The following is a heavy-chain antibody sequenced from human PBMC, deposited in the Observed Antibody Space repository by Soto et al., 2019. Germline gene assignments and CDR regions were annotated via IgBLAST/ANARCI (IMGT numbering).Heavy chain of an antibody. CDR2: ISWNSGSI. CDR1: GFTFDDYA. CDR3: AKAKYYYESSGYYLHDAFDI. V-gene: IGHV3-9*01. D-gene: IGHD3-22*01. Sequence: PGGSLILSCAASGFTFDDYAMHWVRQAPGKGLEWVSGISWNSGSIGYADSVKGRFTISRDNAKNSLYLQMNSLRAEDTAVYYCAKAKYYYESSGYYLHDAFDIWGQGTMVTV. J-gene: IGHJ3*02.